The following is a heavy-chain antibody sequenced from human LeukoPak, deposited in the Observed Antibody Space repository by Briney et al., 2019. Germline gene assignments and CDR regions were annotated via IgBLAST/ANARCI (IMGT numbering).Heavy chain of an antibody. CDR2: ISSDGSNK. J-gene: IGHJ4*02. CDR3: ARDLSTITVAGTSWYDY. D-gene: IGHD6-19*01. Sequence: GASLRLSCAASGFTFSSYAMHWVRQAPGKGLEWVAVISSDGSNKYYTDSVKGRFTISRDDSKNTLYLQMNSLRPEDTAVYYCARDLSTITVAGTSWYDYWGQGTLVTVSA. V-gene: IGHV3-30-3*01. CDR1: GFTFSSYA.